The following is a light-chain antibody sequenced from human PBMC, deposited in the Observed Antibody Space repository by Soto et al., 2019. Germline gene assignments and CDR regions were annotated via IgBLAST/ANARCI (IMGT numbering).Light chain of an antibody. V-gene: IGKV4-1*01. Sequence: DIVMTQCPDSLAVSLGERATINCKSSQSVLSSSNNKNYLSWYQQKPGQPPKLLIYWASTRESGVPDRFSGSGSGTDFTLTISGLQAEDVAVYYCQQYYSAPLTFGGGTKVEIK. J-gene: IGKJ4*01. CDR3: QQYYSAPLT. CDR1: QSVLSSSNNKNY. CDR2: WAS.